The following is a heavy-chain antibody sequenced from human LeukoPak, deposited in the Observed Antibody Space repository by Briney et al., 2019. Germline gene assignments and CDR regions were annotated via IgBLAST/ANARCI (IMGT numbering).Heavy chain of an antibody. V-gene: IGHV1-8*03. CDR1: GYTFTSYD. J-gene: IGHJ4*02. D-gene: IGHD1-14*01. Sequence: GSVKVSCKASGYTFTSYDINWVRQATGQGLEWMGWMNPDSGNTGYAQKFQGRVTITRNTSISTAYMELSSLRSEDTAVYYCARGGPNRPFDYWGQGTLVTVSS. CDR3: ARGGPNRPFDY. CDR2: MNPDSGNT.